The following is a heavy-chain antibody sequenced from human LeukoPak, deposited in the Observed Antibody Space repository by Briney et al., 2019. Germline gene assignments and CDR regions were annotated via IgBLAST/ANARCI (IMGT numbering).Heavy chain of an antibody. CDR1: GFTFSTYR. CDR3: TTGYGDYVTPFHY. Sequence: GGSLRLSCAASGFTFSTYRMNWVRQAPGKGLEWVSYISSDSSTIYYADSVEGRFTISRDNAKKMLYLQMNSLRAEDTAVYYCTTGYGDYVTPFHYWGQGTLVTVTS. V-gene: IGHV3-48*04. J-gene: IGHJ4*02. D-gene: IGHD4-17*01. CDR2: ISSDSSTI.